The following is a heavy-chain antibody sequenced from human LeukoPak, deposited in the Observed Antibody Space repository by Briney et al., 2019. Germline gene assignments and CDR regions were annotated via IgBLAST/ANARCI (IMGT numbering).Heavy chain of an antibody. Sequence: GSLRLSCAASGFAFNSFSMNWVRQAPGRGLEWISYISSDHKTIYYADSVKGRLIISRDNAKNSLYLQMNSLRVEDTAVYFCARAHHNIILMEYAGPGDYWGQGTLVTVSS. J-gene: IGHJ4*02. CDR1: GFAFNSFS. D-gene: IGHD2-8*01. CDR2: ISSDHKTI. CDR3: ARAHHNIILMEYAGPGDY. V-gene: IGHV3-48*01.